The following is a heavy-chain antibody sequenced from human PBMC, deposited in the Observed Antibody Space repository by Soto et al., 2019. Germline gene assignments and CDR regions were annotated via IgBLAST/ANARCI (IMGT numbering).Heavy chain of an antibody. V-gene: IGHV1-18*01. J-gene: IGHJ6*03. Sequence: GASVKVSCKASGYTFTSYGISWVRQAPGQGLEWMGWISAYNGNTNYAQKLQGRVTMTTDTSTSTAYMELRSLRSDDTAVYYCGRGYCSCGSCYSRNSYYYYYMDVWGKGTTVTVSS. CDR2: ISAYNGNT. CDR1: GYTFTSYG. D-gene: IGHD2-15*01. CDR3: GRGYCSCGSCYSRNSYYYYYMDV.